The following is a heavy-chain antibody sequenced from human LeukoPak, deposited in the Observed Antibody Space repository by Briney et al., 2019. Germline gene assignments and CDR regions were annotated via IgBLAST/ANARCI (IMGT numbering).Heavy chain of an antibody. CDR2: IYYSGST. J-gene: IGHJ4*02. CDR3: ARQTYFYEGSGHLYDN. D-gene: IGHD3-22*01. V-gene: IGHV4-39*01. CDR1: GGSLSSSSYY. Sequence: PSETLSLTCTVSGGSLSSSSYYWSWIRQPPGKGLEWIGSIYYSGSTYYNPSLKSRVTISVDTSKNQFSLKLSSVTAADTAIYYCARQTYFYEGSGHLYDNWGQGTLVTVSS.